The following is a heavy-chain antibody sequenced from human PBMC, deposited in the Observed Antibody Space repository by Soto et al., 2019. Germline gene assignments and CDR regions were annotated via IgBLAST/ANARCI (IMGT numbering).Heavy chain of an antibody. D-gene: IGHD3-10*01. V-gene: IGHV6-1*01. CDR1: GDSVSSNSAA. CDR3: AKGTFEGGFDF. J-gene: IGHJ4*02. CDR2: TYYRSKWYN. Sequence: SQTLSLTCVISGDSVSSNSAAWHWVRQSPSRGLEWLGRTYYRSKWYNDYAVSMKSRIALNPDTCKNQFSLQLNSVTPEDAAVYYCAKGTFEGGFDFWGQGTLVTVSS.